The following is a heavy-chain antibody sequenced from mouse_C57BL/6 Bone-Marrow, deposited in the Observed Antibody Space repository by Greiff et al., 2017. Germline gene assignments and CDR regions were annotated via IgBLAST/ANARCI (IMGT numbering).Heavy chain of an antibody. J-gene: IGHJ4*01. CDR3: ARNRFGGSFYAMDY. D-gene: IGHD1-1*02. V-gene: IGHV2-2*01. CDR1: GFSLTSYG. Sequence: VQLQQSGPGLVQPSQSLSITCTVSGFSLTSYGVHWVRQSPGKGLEWLGVIWSGGSTDYNAAFISRLSISKDNSKSQVFFKMNSLRADDTAIYYCARNRFGGSFYAMDYWGQGPSVTVSS. CDR2: IWSGGST.